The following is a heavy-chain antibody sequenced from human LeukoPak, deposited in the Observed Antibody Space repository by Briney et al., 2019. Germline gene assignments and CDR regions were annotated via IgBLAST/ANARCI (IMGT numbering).Heavy chain of an antibody. Sequence: WASVKVSCKASGYTFTSYGISWVRQAPGQGLEWMGWISAYNGNTNYAQKLQGRVTMTTDTSTSTAYMELRSLRSDDTAVYYCARVRAYYDFWSGYRTGNCDYWGQGTLVTVSS. D-gene: IGHD3-3*01. V-gene: IGHV1-18*01. CDR1: GYTFTSYG. J-gene: IGHJ4*02. CDR3: ARVRAYYDFWSGYRTGNCDY. CDR2: ISAYNGNT.